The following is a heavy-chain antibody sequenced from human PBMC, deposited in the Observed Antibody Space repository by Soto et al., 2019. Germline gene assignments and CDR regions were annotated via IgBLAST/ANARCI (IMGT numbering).Heavy chain of an antibody. CDR3: ARASTGTTTHLNAFDI. CDR2: INSDGSST. J-gene: IGHJ3*02. D-gene: IGHD1-7*01. V-gene: IGHV3-74*01. CDR1: GFTFSDYY. Sequence: GGSLRLSCAASGFTFSDYYMSWVRQAPGKGLVWVSRINSDGSSTSYADSVKGRFTISRDNAKNTLYLQMNSLRAEDTAVYYCARASTGTTTHLNAFDIWGQGTMVTVSS.